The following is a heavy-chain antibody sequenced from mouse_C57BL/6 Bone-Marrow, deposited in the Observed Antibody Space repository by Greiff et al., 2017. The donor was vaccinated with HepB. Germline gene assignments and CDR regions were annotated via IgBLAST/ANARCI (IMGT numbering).Heavy chain of an antibody. V-gene: IGHV5-4*03. Sequence: DVKLVESGGGLVKPGGSLKLSCAASGFTFSSYAMSWVRQTPEKRLEWVATISDGGSYTYYPDNVTGRFTISRDNAKNNLYLQMSQLNSEDTAMYYCARTGYLTGFAYWGQGTLVTVSA. CDR1: GFTFSSYA. D-gene: IGHD2-2*01. J-gene: IGHJ3*01. CDR2: ISDGGSYT. CDR3: ARTGYLTGFAY.